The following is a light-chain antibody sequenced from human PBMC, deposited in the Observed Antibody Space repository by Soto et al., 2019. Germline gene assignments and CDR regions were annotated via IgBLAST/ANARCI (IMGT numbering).Light chain of an antibody. Sequence: QSALTQPASVSGSPGQSITISCTGTNSDVGGYNYVSWYQQYPGKAPKLMIYEVSNRPSGVSNRFSGSKSGNSASLTISGLQAEDEADYYCSSYTSSTTRVVFGGGTKVTVL. CDR1: NSDVGGYNY. CDR2: EVS. CDR3: SSYTSSTTRVV. V-gene: IGLV2-14*01. J-gene: IGLJ3*02.